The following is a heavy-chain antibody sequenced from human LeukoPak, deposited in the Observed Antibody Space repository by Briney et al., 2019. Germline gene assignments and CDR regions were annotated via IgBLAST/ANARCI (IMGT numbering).Heavy chain of an antibody. CDR3: VSRHYLDAFDI. CDR1: GITFPPHN. V-gene: IGHV3-21*01. CDR2: ISSSSSYI. J-gene: IGHJ3*02. D-gene: IGHD1-26*01. Sequence: PGGSLRLSCAASGITFPPHNMNWVRQAPGKGLEWVSSISSSSSYIYYADSVEGRFTISRDNSKNTLYLQMNSLRAEDTAVYYCVSRHYLDAFDIWGQGTMVTVSS.